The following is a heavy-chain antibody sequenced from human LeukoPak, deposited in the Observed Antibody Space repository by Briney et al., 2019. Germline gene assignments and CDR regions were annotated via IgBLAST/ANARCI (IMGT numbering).Heavy chain of an antibody. Sequence: SGGSLRLSCAASGFTFSSYGMHWVRQAPGKGLEWVTVISYDGSNKYYADSVKGRFTISRDNSKNTLYLQMNSLRAEDTAVYYCARRPIKYYYYGMDVRGQGTTVTVSS. CDR2: ISYDGSNK. J-gene: IGHJ6*02. CDR1: GFTFSSYG. CDR3: ARRPIKYYYYGMDV. V-gene: IGHV3-30*03.